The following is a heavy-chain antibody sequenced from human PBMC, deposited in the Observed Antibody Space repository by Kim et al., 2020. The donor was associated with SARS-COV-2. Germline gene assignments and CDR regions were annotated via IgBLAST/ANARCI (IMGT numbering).Heavy chain of an antibody. J-gene: IGHJ5*02. CDR3: ARAPRVYSSSARNWFDP. CDR1: GGSISSSSYY. V-gene: IGHV4-39*07. CDR2: IYYSGST. Sequence: SETLSLTCTVSGGSISSSSYYWGWIRQPPGKGLEWIGSIYYSGSTYYNPSLKSRVTISVDTSKNQFSLKLSSVTAADTAVYYCARAPRVYSSSARNWFDPWGQGTLVTVSS. D-gene: IGHD6-13*01.